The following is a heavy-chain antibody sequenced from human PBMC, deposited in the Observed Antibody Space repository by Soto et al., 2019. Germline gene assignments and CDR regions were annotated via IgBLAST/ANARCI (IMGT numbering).Heavy chain of an antibody. V-gene: IGHV3-74*01. J-gene: IGHJ3*02. CDR3: ARFRVPI. CDR2: INIDGSST. D-gene: IGHD3-3*01. CDR1: GFTFSSNW. Sequence: EVQLVESGGGLVQPGGSLRLSCAASGFTFSSNWMHWVRQAPGEGLVWVSRINIDGSSTNYADSVKGRFTISRDNAKNTLYLQMNSLSAEDTAIYYGARFRVPIWGQGTMVTVST.